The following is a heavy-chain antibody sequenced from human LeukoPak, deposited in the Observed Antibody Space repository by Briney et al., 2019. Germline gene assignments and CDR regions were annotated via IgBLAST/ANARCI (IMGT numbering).Heavy chain of an antibody. CDR3: ARMEPGYCSGGICYNRPGIDY. CDR1: GGSFSGYY. CDR2: INRSGST. V-gene: IGHV4-34*01. J-gene: IGHJ4*02. Sequence: PSETLSLTCAVYGGSFSGYYWTWIRQPPGKGLEWIGEINRSGSTNYNPSLKSRVTISVDTSKNQFSLKLISVTAADTAVYYCARMEPGYCSGGICYNRPGIDYWGQGTLVTVSS. D-gene: IGHD2-15*01.